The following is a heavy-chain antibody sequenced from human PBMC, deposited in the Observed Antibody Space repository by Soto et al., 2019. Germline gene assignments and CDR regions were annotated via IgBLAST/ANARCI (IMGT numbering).Heavy chain of an antibody. Sequence: ASVKVSCKASGGTFSSYAISWVRQAPGQGLEWMGGIIPIFGTANYAQKFQGRVTITADESTSTAYMELSSLRSEDTAVYYCASPPPPGYYYGMDFWGQGTTVTVSS. CDR1: GGTFSSYA. J-gene: IGHJ6*02. CDR2: IIPIFGTA. V-gene: IGHV1-69*13. CDR3: ASPPPPGYYYGMDF.